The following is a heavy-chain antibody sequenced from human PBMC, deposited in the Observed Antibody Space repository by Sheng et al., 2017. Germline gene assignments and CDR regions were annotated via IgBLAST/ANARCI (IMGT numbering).Heavy chain of an antibody. V-gene: IGHV3-48*03. J-gene: IGHJ6*03. CDR2: ISTGGSTI. CDR3: ARAFWSGYYYYYYMDV. D-gene: IGHD3-3*01. Sequence: EVQLVESGGGLVQPGGSLRLSCVASGFAFSSYEMNWVRQAPGKGLEWVSYISTGGSTIYYADSLKGRFTISRDNAKNSLYLQMNSLRAEDTAVYYCARAFWSGYYYYYYMDVWGQGTTVTVSS. CDR1: GFAFSSYE.